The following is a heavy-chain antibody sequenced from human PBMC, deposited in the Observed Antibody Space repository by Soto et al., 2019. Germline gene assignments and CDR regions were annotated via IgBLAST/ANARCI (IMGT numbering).Heavy chain of an antibody. V-gene: IGHV1-69*01. Sequence: QVQLVQSGAEVKKPGSSVKVSCKASGGTFSSYAISRVRQAPGQGLEWMGGIIPILGTANYAQKFQGRVKITADESTRTAYMKLSSLRSEDTAVYYCARGTGKTWYFDYWGQGTLVTVSS. CDR2: IIPILGTA. D-gene: IGHD3-9*01. J-gene: IGHJ4*02. CDR1: GGTFSSYA. CDR3: ARGTGKTWYFDY.